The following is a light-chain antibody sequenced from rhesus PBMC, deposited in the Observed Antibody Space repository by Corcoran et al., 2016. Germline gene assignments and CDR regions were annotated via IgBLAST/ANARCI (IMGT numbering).Light chain of an antibody. CDR2: AAY. V-gene: IGKV1-74*01. Sequence: DIQMTQSPSSLSASVGDRVTITCRASENVNNYLHWYQLKPGKAPKLLIYAAYTLQSGFPSRFSGSGTGADYTFTIGRLQPEDFATYYCQQYSSGLTFGGGTKVELK. CDR1: ENVNNY. CDR3: QQYSSGLT. J-gene: IGKJ4*01.